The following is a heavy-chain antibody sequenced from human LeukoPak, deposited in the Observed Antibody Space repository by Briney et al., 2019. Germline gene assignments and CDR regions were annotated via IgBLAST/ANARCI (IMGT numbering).Heavy chain of an antibody. CDR1: GYTFTSYG. Sequence: ASVKVSCKASGYTFTSYGISWVRQAPGQGLEWMGWISAYNGNTNYAQKLQGRVTMTTDTSTSTAYMELRSLRSDDTAVYYCARDLSYDFWSGYYRAFDIWGQGTMVTVSS. CDR3: ARDLSYDFWSGYYRAFDI. J-gene: IGHJ3*02. D-gene: IGHD3-3*01. V-gene: IGHV1-18*01. CDR2: ISAYNGNT.